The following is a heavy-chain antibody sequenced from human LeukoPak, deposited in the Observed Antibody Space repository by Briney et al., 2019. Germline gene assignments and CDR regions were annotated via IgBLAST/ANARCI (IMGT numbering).Heavy chain of an antibody. J-gene: IGHJ3*02. V-gene: IGHV4-39*01. CDR1: GGSISSGSYY. D-gene: IGHD2-2*01. CDR2: IYYSGST. Sequence: SETLSLTCTVSGGSISSGSYYWGWIRQPPGKGLEWIGSIYYSGSTYYNPSLKSRVTISVDTYKNQFSLKLDSVTAADTAVYYCARGNAAIRPGYAFDIWGQGTMVTVSS. CDR3: ARGNAAIRPGYAFDI.